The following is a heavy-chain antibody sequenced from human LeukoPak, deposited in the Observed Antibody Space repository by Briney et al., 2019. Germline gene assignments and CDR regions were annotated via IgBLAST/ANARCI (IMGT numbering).Heavy chain of an antibody. J-gene: IGHJ2*01. CDR1: GYTFTDYS. CDR2: INSNSGGT. Sequence: GESLKISCKASGYTFTDYSLHWVRQAPGQGLEWMGWINSNSGGTNYAQKFQGRVTMTRDTSISTAYMELSRLRSDDTAVYYCARVFHRVYFDLWGRGTLVTVSS. CDR3: ARVFHRVYFDL. V-gene: IGHV1-2*02.